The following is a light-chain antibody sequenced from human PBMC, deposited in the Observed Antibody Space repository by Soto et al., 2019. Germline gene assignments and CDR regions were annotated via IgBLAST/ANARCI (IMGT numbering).Light chain of an antibody. CDR3: LQDYSYPRT. Sequence: AIQMTQSPSSLSASVGDRVTITCRASQAIKNDLGWYQQKPGKAPKLLIYAASSLQSGVPSRFSGSGSGTDFTLTISSLQPEDFASYYCLQDYSYPRTLGQGTKLEIK. CDR2: AAS. J-gene: IGKJ2*01. V-gene: IGKV1-6*01. CDR1: QAIKND.